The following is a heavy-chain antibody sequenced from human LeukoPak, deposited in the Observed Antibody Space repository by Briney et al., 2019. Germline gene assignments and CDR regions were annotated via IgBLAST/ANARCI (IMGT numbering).Heavy chain of an antibody. Sequence: MTSETLSLTCTVSGGSISSGDYYWSWLRQPPGKGLEGIGYIYYSGSTYYNPSLKSRVTISVDTSKNQFSLKLSSVTAADTAVYYCARDNYYDSSGYGEYYFDYWGQGTLVTVSS. CDR1: GGSISSGDYY. J-gene: IGHJ4*02. CDR3: ARDNYYDSSGYGEYYFDY. V-gene: IGHV4-30-4*01. D-gene: IGHD3-22*01. CDR2: IYYSGST.